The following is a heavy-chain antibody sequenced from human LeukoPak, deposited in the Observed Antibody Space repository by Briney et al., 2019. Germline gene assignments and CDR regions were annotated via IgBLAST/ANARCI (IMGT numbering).Heavy chain of an antibody. CDR1: GFTFSSYG. Sequence: GRSLRLSCAASGFTFSSYGMHWVRQAPCKGLEWVAVIWYDGSNKYYADSVKGRFTISRDNSKNTLYLQMNSLRAEDTAVYYCARDRQITMVRGVYTDAFDIWGQGTMVTVSS. CDR3: ARDRQITMVRGVYTDAFDI. J-gene: IGHJ3*02. D-gene: IGHD3-10*01. V-gene: IGHV3-33*08. CDR2: IWYDGSNK.